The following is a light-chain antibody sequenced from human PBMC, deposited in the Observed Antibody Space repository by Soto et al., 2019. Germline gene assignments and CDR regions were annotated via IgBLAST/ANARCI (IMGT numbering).Light chain of an antibody. J-gene: IGKJ3*01. V-gene: IGKV1-39*01. CDR1: QSISSY. Sequence: DIQMTQSPSSLSASVGDRVTITCRASQSISSYLNWYQQKPGKAPKLLIYAASSVQSGVPSRFSGSGSGTDFTLTISSLQPEDFATYYCQQSYSLFTFGPGTKVDIK. CDR2: AAS. CDR3: QQSYSLFT.